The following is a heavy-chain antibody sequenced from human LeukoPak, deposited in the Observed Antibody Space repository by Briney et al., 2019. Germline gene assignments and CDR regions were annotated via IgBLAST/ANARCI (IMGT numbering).Heavy chain of an antibody. Sequence: PGGSLRLSCAVSGFTFSSYGMHWVRQAPGKGLEWVAFIRYDGSNKYYADSVKGRFTISRDNSKNTLYLQMNSLRAEDTAVYYCARGTRIAATHFDIWGQGTMVTVSS. D-gene: IGHD6-13*01. CDR2: IRYDGSNK. CDR3: ARGTRIAATHFDI. J-gene: IGHJ3*02. V-gene: IGHV3-30*02. CDR1: GFTFSSYG.